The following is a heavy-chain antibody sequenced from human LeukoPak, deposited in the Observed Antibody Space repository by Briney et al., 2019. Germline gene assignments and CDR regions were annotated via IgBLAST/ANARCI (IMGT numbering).Heavy chain of an antibody. D-gene: IGHD2/OR15-2a*01. J-gene: IGHJ4*02. V-gene: IGHV6-1*01. CDR3: ARLVGNSPDY. Sequence: QTLSLTFAISGYSVSSNSAAWNWIRQPPSRGLEWLGRTYYRSKWKSDYAVSLRGRINISPDTSKNQFSLQLNSVSPEDTAVYYCARLVGNSPDYWGQGALVTVSS. CDR1: GYSVSSNSAA. CDR2: TYYRSKWKS.